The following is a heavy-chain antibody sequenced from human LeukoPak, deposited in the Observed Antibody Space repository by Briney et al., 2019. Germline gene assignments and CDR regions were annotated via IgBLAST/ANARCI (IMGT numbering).Heavy chain of an antibody. CDR2: ISSSSSTI. V-gene: IGHV3-48*03. J-gene: IGHJ3*02. CDR3: AGDLRYPHAFDI. D-gene: IGHD3-9*01. CDR1: GFTFSSYE. Sequence: PGGSLRLSCAASGFTFSSYEMNWVRQAPGKGLEWVSYISSSSSTIYYADSVKGRFTISRDNAKNSLYLQMNSLRAEDTAVYYCAGDLRYPHAFDIWGQGTMVTVSS.